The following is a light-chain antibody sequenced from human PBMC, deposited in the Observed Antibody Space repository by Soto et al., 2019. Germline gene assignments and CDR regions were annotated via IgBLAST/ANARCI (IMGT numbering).Light chain of an antibody. CDR3: QHYNYWPPKT. J-gene: IGKJ1*01. V-gene: IGKV3D-15*01. CDR2: GAS. Sequence: EIVMTQSPATLSVSPVEGATSSCRASQSVSSNLAWYQQKPGQAPRLLIYGASSRATGIPARFSGSGSGTDFTLTISSLQSEDFAVYYCQHYNYWPPKTFGQGTKVDIK. CDR1: QSVSSN.